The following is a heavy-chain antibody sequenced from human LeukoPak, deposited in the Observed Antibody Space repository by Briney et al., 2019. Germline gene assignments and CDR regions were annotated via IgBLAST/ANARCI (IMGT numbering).Heavy chain of an antibody. D-gene: IGHD5-18*01. Sequence: SETLSLTCTVSGYSISSGYCWGWIRQPPGKGLEWIGSIYHSGSTYYNPSLKSRVTISVDTSKDQFSLKLSSVTAADTAVYYCARASRTALRYFDYWGQGTLVTVSS. J-gene: IGHJ4*02. CDR1: GYSISSGYC. CDR2: IYHSGST. V-gene: IGHV4-38-2*02. CDR3: ARASRTALRYFDY.